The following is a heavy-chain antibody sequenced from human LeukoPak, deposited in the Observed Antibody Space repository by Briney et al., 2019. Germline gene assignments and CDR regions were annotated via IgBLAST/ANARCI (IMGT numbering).Heavy chain of an antibody. CDR1: GFTFSSYS. V-gene: IGHV3-21*01. CDR2: ISSSSSYI. Sequence: GGSLRLSCAASGFTFSSYSMNWVRQAPGKGLEWVSSISSSSSYIYYADSVKGRFTISRDNAKNSLYLQMNSLRAEDTAVYYCARDFGYALYYYYYGMDVWGQGTTVTVSS. J-gene: IGHJ6*02. D-gene: IGHD5-12*01. CDR3: ARDFGYALYYYYYGMDV.